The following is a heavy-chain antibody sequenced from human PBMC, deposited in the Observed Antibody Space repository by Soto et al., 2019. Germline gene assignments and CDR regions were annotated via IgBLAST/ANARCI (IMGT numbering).Heavy chain of an antibody. V-gene: IGHV3-30*18. J-gene: IGHJ6*02. D-gene: IGHD5-18*01. CDR2: ISYDGSNK. Sequence: GGSLRLSCAASGFTFSSHGMHWVRQAPGKGLEWVAVISYDGSNKYYADSVKGRFTISRDNSKNTLYLQMNSLRAEDTAVYYCAKELGYSYGFHRYYYYGMDVWGQGTTVTVSS. CDR3: AKELGYSYGFHRYYYYGMDV. CDR1: GFTFSSHG.